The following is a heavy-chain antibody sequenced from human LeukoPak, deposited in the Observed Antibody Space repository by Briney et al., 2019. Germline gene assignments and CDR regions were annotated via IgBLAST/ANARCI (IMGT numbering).Heavy chain of an antibody. Sequence: SETLSLTCTVSGGSLSSYYWSWIRQPAGKGLEWIGRIYTSESTNYNPSLKSRVTMSVDTSKNQFSLKLTSVTTADTAVYYCARASDSCSGGSCYPDAFDIWGQGTMVTVSS. V-gene: IGHV4-4*07. CDR1: GGSLSSYY. D-gene: IGHD2-15*01. CDR3: ARASDSCSGGSCYPDAFDI. J-gene: IGHJ3*02. CDR2: IYTSEST.